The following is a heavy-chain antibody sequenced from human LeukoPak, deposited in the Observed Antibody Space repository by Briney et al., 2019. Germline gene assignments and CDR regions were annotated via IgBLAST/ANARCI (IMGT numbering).Heavy chain of an antibody. CDR3: ARARNSGYDYDYFDY. CDR2: INPNSGGT. CDR1: GYTFTGYY. D-gene: IGHD5-12*01. Sequence: GASVNVSCKASGYTFTGYYMHWVRQAPGQGLEWMGWINPNSGGTNYAQKFQGRVTMTRDTSISTAYMELSRLRSDDTAVYYCARARNSGYDYDYFDYWGQGTLVTVSS. J-gene: IGHJ4*02. V-gene: IGHV1-2*02.